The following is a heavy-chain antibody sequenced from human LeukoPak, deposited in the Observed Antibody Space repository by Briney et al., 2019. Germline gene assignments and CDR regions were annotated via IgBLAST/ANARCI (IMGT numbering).Heavy chain of an antibody. V-gene: IGHV3-48*03. Sequence: PGGSLRLSCAASGFTFSSYEMNWVRQAPGKGLEWVSYISSSGSTIYFADSVKGRFTISRDNAKNSLYLQMNSLRAEDTAVYYCARDLDSGYDGFDYWGQGTLVTVSS. J-gene: IGHJ4*02. CDR2: ISSSGSTI. CDR1: GFTFSSYE. CDR3: ARDLDSGYDGFDY. D-gene: IGHD5-12*01.